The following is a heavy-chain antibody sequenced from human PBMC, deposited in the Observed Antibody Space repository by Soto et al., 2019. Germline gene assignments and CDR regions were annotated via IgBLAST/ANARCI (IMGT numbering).Heavy chain of an antibody. V-gene: IGHV3-23*01. J-gene: IGHJ4*02. CDR3: AIDLALGGSGGSCYFDY. CDR2: ISGSGGST. CDR1: GFTFSSYA. Sequence: GGSLRLSCAASGFTFSSYAMSWVRQAPGKGLEWVSAISGSGGSTYYADSVKGRFTISRDNSKNTLYLQMNSLRAEDTAVYYCAIDLALGGSGGSCYFDYWGQGTLVTVSS. D-gene: IGHD2-15*01.